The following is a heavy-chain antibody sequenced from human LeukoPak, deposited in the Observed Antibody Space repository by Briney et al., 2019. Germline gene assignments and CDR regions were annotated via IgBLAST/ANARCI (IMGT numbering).Heavy chain of an antibody. CDR1: GFTVSSNY. Sequence: AGASLRLSCAASGFTVSSNYMSWVRQAPGKGLEWVSVIYSGGSTYYADSVKGRFTISRDNSKNTLYLQMNSLRAEDTAVYYCARAAEQWLLTFDYWGQGTLVTVSS. D-gene: IGHD6-19*01. V-gene: IGHV3-53*01. J-gene: IGHJ4*02. CDR3: ARAAEQWLLTFDY. CDR2: IYSGGST.